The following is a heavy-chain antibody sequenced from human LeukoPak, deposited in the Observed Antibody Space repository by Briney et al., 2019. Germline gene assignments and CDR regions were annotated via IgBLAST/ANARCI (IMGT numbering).Heavy chain of an antibody. CDR3: ARHDLTGSPFDY. D-gene: IGHD3-9*01. V-gene: IGHV4-39*01. CDR2: IYYSGST. Sequence: SETLSLTCTVSGGSISSSSYYWGWIRQPPGKGLEWIGSIYYSGSTYYNPSLKSRVTISVDTSKNQFSLRLSSVTAADTAVYYCARHDLTGSPFDYWGQGTLVTVSS. J-gene: IGHJ4*02. CDR1: GGSISSSSYY.